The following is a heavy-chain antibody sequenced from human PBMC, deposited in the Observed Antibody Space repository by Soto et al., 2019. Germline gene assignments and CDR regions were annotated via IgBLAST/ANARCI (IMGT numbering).Heavy chain of an antibody. J-gene: IGHJ4*02. Sequence: SETLSLTCTVSGGSISSGDYYWSWIRQPPGKGLEWIGYIYYSGSTYYNPSLKSRVTISVDTSKNQFSLKLSSVTAADTAVYYCARNRMTDYSNLLHLDYWGQGTLVTVSS. CDR1: GGSISSGDYY. CDR3: ARNRMTDYSNLLHLDY. V-gene: IGHV4-30-4*01. CDR2: IYYSGST. D-gene: IGHD4-4*01.